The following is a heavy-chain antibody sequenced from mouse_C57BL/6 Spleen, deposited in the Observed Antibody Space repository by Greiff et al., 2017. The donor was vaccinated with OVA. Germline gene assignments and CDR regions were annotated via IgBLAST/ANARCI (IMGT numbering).Heavy chain of an antibody. D-gene: IGHD1-1*01. Sequence: QVQLQQPGAELVKPGASVKVSCKASGYTFTSYWMHWVKQRPGQGLEWIGRIHPSDSDTNYNQKFKGKATLTVDKSSSTAYMQLRSLTSEDSAVDYCAKCRSNYYGNSLDYWGQGTTLTVSS. J-gene: IGHJ2*01. CDR3: AKCRSNYYGNSLDY. CDR2: IHPSDSDT. V-gene: IGHV1-74*01. CDR1: GYTFTSYW.